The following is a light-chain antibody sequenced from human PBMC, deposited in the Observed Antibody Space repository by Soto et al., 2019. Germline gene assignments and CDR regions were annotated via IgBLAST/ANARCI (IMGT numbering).Light chain of an antibody. J-gene: IGLJ1*01. Sequence: QPVLTQPHSASGSPGQRVTICCSGSSSHIGTSSVHWFQQLPGTAPKLLISTTNQRPSGVPERFSGSKSGTSASLAISGLQSEDEADYYCAAWDDSLNGHVFGTGTRVTVL. CDR1: SSHIGTSS. V-gene: IGLV1-44*01. CDR2: TTN. CDR3: AAWDDSLNGHV.